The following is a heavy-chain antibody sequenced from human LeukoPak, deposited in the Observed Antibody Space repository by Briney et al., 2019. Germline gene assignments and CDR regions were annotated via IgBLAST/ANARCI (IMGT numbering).Heavy chain of an antibody. Sequence: GESLKISCKGSGYSFTSYWIGWVRQMPGKGLEWMGIIYPGDSDTRYSPSFQGQVTISADKSISTAYLQWSSLKASDTAMYYCARPRRNYYDSSGYSGNALDIWGQGTVVTVSS. D-gene: IGHD3-22*01. J-gene: IGHJ3*02. CDR3: ARPRRNYYDSSGYSGNALDI. V-gene: IGHV5-51*01. CDR2: IYPGDSDT. CDR1: GYSFTSYW.